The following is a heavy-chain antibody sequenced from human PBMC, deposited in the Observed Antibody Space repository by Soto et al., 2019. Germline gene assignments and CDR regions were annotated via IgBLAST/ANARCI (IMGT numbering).Heavy chain of an antibody. CDR3: VKGHDYVWGSYRYGYYYGMDV. J-gene: IGHJ6*02. Sequence: GGSLRLSCSASGFTFSSYAMHWVRQAPGKGLEYVSAISSNGGSTYYADSVKGRFTISRDNSKNTLYLQMSSLRAEDTAVYYCVKGHDYVWGSYRYGYYYGMDVWGQGTTVTVSS. CDR1: GFTFSSYA. D-gene: IGHD3-16*02. V-gene: IGHV3-64D*08. CDR2: ISSNGGST.